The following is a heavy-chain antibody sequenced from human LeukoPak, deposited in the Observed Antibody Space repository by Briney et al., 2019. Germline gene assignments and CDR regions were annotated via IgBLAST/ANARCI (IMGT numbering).Heavy chain of an antibody. V-gene: IGHV4-38-2*02. CDR2: IYHSGIT. J-gene: IGHJ5*02. CDR1: DYSISSGYGYY. D-gene: IGHD3-10*01. CDR3: ARHPRSPYLAWFDP. Sequence: SETLSLTCTVSDYSISSGYGYYWGWIRQPPGKGLEWIGNIYHSGITYYNHFNSSLKSRVTISIDTSKNQFSLRLTSVTAADTAVYYCARHPRSPYLAWFDPWGQGTLVTVSS.